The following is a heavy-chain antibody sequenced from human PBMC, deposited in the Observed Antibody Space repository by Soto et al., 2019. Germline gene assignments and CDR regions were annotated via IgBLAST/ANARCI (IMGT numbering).Heavy chain of an antibody. CDR3: ARAAWPLRGYYYIYYFDY. Sequence: LRLSCAASGFTFSSYWMSWVRQAPGKGLEWVANIKQDGSEKYYVDSVKGRFTISRDNAKNSLYLQMNSLRAEDTAVYYCARAAWPLRGYYYIYYFDYWGQGTLVTVS. D-gene: IGHD3-22*01. J-gene: IGHJ4*02. CDR1: GFTFSSYW. CDR2: IKQDGSEK. V-gene: IGHV3-7*03.